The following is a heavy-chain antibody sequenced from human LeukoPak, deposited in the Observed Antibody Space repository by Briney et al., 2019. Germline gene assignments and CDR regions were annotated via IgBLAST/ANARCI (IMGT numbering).Heavy chain of an antibody. CDR1: GGTFSSYA. Sequence: GASVTVSCTASGGTFSSYAISWVRQAPGQGLEWMGGIIPISGTANYAQKFQGRVTITADESTSTAYMELSSLRSEDTAVYYCARAYYYGSGSYYMDYWGQGTLVTVSS. CDR3: ARAYYYGSGSYYMDY. CDR2: IIPISGTA. V-gene: IGHV1-69*13. D-gene: IGHD3-10*01. J-gene: IGHJ4*02.